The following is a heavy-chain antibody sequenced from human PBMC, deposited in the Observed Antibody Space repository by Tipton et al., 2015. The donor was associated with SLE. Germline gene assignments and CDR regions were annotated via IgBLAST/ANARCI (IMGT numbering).Heavy chain of an antibody. CDR1: GGSFSGYY. V-gene: IGHV4-34*01. D-gene: IGHD7-27*01. CDR3: ARGSTGDNWFDP. Sequence: TLSLTCAVYGGSFSGYYWSWIRQPPGKGLEWIGEINHSGSTNYNPSLKSRVTISVDTSRNQFSLKLNSMTAADTAVYYCARGSTGDNWFDPWGQGTLVTVSS. J-gene: IGHJ5*02. CDR2: INHSGST.